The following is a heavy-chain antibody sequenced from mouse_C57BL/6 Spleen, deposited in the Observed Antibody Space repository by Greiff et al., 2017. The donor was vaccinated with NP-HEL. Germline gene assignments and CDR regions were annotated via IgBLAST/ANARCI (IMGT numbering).Heavy chain of an antibody. D-gene: IGHD1-1*01. CDR1: GYSFTDYN. Sequence: EVQLQQSGPELVKPGASVKISCKASGYSFTDYNMNWVKQSNGKSLEWIGVINPNYGTTSYNQKFKGKATLTVDQSSSTSYMQLNSLTSEDSAVYYCARPYGSSYYYAMDYWGQGTSVTVSS. CDR2: INPNYGTT. J-gene: IGHJ4*01. CDR3: ARPYGSSYYYAMDY. V-gene: IGHV1-39*01.